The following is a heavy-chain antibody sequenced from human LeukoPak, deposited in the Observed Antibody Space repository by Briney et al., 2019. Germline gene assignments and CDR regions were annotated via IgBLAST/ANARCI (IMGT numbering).Heavy chain of an antibody. J-gene: IGHJ4*02. CDR1: GFTFSSHS. D-gene: IGHD2-15*01. CDR3: AKKAYCSGGPCYTTVDY. CDR2: ISSNSVYI. V-gene: IGHV3-21*06. Sequence: GGSLRLSCAASGFTFSSHSMSWVRQAPGKGLEWVSSISSNSVYIHYADSVRGRFTISRDNAKNSLFLQMNSLRGEDTAVHYCAKKAYCSGGPCYTTVDYWGQGSLVTVSS.